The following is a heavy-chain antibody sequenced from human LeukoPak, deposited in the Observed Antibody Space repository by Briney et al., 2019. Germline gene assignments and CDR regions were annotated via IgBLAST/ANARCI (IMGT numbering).Heavy chain of an antibody. CDR3: ASNYSYREKNYYYYYMDV. CDR2: ISYDGSNK. CDR1: GFTFSSYA. V-gene: IGHV3-30*04. D-gene: IGHD1-26*01. J-gene: IGHJ6*03. Sequence: PGGSLRLSCAASGFTFSSYAMHWVRQAPGKGLEWVAVISYDGSNKYYADSVKGRFTISRDNSKNTLYLQMNSLRAEDTAVYYCASNYSYREKNYYYYYMDVWGKGTTVTVSS.